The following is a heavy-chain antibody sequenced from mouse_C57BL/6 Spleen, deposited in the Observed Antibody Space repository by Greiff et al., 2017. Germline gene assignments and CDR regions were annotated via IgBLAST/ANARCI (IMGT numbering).Heavy chain of an antibody. Sequence: EVQLQESGPGLVKPSQSLSLTCSVTGYSITSGYYWNWIRQFPGNKLEWMGYISYDGSNNYNPSLKNRISITRDTSKNQFFLKLNSVTTEDTATYYCARAGYDGYYWGQGTLVTVSA. CDR1: GYSITSGYY. D-gene: IGHD2-3*01. CDR2: ISYDGSN. V-gene: IGHV3-6*01. CDR3: ARAGYDGYY. J-gene: IGHJ3*01.